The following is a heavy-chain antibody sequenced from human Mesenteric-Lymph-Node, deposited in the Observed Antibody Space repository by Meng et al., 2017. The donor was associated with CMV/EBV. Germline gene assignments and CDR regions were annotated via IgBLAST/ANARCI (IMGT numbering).Heavy chain of an antibody. CDR3: ARRDDILTGYYHPFGY. CDR1: GYSFTSNW. J-gene: IGHJ4*02. CDR2: IDPSDSNT. V-gene: IGHV5-10-1*01. D-gene: IGHD3-9*01. Sequence: SGYSFTSNWINWVRQKPGKGLEWMGRIDPSDSNTNYSPSFQGHVTISVDTSISTAYLQWSSLKASDTAMYYCARRDDILTGYYHPFGYWGQGTLVTVSS.